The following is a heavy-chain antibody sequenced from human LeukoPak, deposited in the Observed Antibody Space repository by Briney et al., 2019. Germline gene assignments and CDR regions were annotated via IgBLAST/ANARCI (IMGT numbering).Heavy chain of an antibody. D-gene: IGHD5-18*01. CDR1: GFTFSSYG. J-gene: IGHJ4*02. CDR3: ARDRLGGYSYGYDY. Sequence: GGSLRLSCAASGFTFSSYGMHWVRQAPGKGLEWVAVIWYDGSNKYYADSVKGRFTISRDNSKNTLYLQMNSLRAEDTAVYYCARDRLGGYSYGYDYWGQGTLSPSPQ. V-gene: IGHV3-33*01. CDR2: IWYDGSNK.